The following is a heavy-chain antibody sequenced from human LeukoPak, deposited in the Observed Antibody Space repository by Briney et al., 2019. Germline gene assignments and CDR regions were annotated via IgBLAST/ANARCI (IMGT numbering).Heavy chain of an antibody. CDR3: AKDREVLLWFGESQYY. D-gene: IGHD3-10*01. J-gene: IGHJ4*02. CDR2: ISGSGGST. CDR1: GVTFSSYA. Sequence: GGSLRLSCAASGVTFSSYAMIWVRQAPGKGLEWVSAISGSGGSTYYADSVKGRFTISRDNSKNTLYLQMNSLRAEDTAVYYCAKDREVLLWFGESQYYWGQGTLVTVSS. V-gene: IGHV3-23*01.